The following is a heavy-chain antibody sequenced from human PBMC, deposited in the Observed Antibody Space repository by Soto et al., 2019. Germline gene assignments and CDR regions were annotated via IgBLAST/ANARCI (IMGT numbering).Heavy chain of an antibody. CDR2: VSANNGHT. V-gene: IGHV1-18*01. D-gene: IGHD2-8*01. CDR3: ARDIESVTAKHFFYYYAMDV. J-gene: IGHJ6*02. CDR1: GFTFSNYG. Sequence: ASVKVSCKASGFTFSNYGLNWVRQAPGQGLEWMGWVSANNGHTNYAQNLQGRVSMTTDTSTSTAYMELRGLTFDDTAVYYCARDIESVTAKHFFYYYAMDVWGQGTTVTSP.